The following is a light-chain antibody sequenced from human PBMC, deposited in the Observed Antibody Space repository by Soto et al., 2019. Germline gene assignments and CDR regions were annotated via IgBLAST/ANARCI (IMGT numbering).Light chain of an antibody. Sequence: EIQMTPSPSTLSGSLGSRVALSGRASQSISSSLAWYQQKPGKAPRLPIYKASTINTGFPARFSGSGSGTEFTLTISSLQPEDFATYYCQHYNSWPEAFGQGTKVDNK. V-gene: IGKV1-5*03. CDR3: QHYNSWPEA. J-gene: IGKJ1*01. CDR2: KAS. CDR1: QSISSS.